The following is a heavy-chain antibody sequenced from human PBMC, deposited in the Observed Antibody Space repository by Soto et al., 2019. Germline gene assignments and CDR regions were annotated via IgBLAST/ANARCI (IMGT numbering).Heavy chain of an antibody. D-gene: IGHD6-25*01. CDR2: ISGSGGST. J-gene: IGHJ4*02. V-gene: IGHV3-23*01. CDR3: AKVRLHRDGSAGY. Sequence: GGSLRLSCAASGFTFSSYAMSWVRQAAGRGVEWVSAISGSGGSTYYADSVKGRLTISRDNSKNTLYLQMNSLCAEHTAVFFCAKVRLHRDGSAGYWGQGTLVTVSS. CDR1: GFTFSSYA.